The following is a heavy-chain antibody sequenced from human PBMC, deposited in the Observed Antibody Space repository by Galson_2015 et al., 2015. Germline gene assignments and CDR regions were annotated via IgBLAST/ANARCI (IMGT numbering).Heavy chain of an antibody. D-gene: IGHD3-10*01. V-gene: IGHV4-61*02. Sequence: TLSLTCTVSGGSISSGSYYWSWIRQPAGKGLEWIGRIYTSGSTNYNPSLKSRVTISVDTSKNQFSLKLSSVTAADTAVYYCARGKAPGKNGMDVWGQGTTVTVSS. J-gene: IGHJ6*02. CDR3: ARGKAPGKNGMDV. CDR1: GGSISSGSYY. CDR2: IYTSGST.